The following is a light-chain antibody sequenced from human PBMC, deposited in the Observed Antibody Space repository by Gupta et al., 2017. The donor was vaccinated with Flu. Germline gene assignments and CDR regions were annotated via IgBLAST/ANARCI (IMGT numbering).Light chain of an antibody. J-gene: IGLJ2*01. CDR2: QDT. Sequence: PGQTASITCSGDKLGNNYVSWYQQKPGQSPVLVIYQDTKRPSGIPGRFSGSNSGNTATLTISGTQAMDEADFYCQTWDSSTGVFGGGTKLTVL. CDR3: QTWDSSTGV. V-gene: IGLV3-1*01. CDR1: KLGNNY.